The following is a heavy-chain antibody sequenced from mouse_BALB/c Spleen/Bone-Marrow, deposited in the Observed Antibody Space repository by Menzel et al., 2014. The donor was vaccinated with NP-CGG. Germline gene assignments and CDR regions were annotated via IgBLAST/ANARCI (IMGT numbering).Heavy chain of an antibody. CDR2: INPDSSTR. J-gene: IGHJ1*01. D-gene: IGHD1-1*01. CDR3: TRLKSYGNLFV. V-gene: IGHV4-1*02. Sequence: DVMLAESGGGLVQPGGSLNLSRAPSGFDFSRYWVRSARQAPGKGLEWILEINPDSSTRHFTPSLQHKFIISRDNAKPKLYLQRSKVRSQATALYYCTRLKSYGNLFVRGAGPTVSVPP. CDR1: GFDFSRYW.